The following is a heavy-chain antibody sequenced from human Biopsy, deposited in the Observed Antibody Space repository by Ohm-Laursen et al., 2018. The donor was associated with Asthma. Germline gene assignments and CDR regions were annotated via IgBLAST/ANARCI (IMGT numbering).Heavy chain of an antibody. CDR2: HDHEEGGT. J-gene: IGHJ4*02. V-gene: IGHV1-24*01. Sequence: SSVKVSCKISGYSLTDLSMHWVRQAPGQGLEWMGGHDHEEGGTVNARRFQGRVTMTEDTSTDTAYMGLSSLSSDDTAVYYCASDFPKDYVRYNFQFWGQGTLVTVSS. D-gene: IGHD4-17*01. CDR3: ASDFPKDYVRYNFQF. CDR1: GYSLTDLS.